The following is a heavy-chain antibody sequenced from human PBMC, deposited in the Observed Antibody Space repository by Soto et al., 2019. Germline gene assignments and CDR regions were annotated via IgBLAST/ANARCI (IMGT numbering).Heavy chain of an antibody. CDR2: IWYDGSNK. CDR3: ARGSRGYDLSGY. Sequence: QPGGSLRLSCAASGFTFSSYCMHWVRQAPGKGLEWVAVIWYDGSNKYYADSVKGRFTISRDNSKNTLYLQMNSLRAEDTAVYYCARGSRGYDLSGYWGQGTLVTVSS. V-gene: IGHV3-33*01. CDR1: GFTFSSYC. D-gene: IGHD6-25*01. J-gene: IGHJ4*02.